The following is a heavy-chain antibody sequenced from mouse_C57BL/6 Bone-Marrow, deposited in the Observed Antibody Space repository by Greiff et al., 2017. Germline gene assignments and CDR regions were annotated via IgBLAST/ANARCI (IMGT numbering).Heavy chain of an antibody. V-gene: IGHV1-31*01. Sequence: EVQLQQSGPELVKPGASVKISCKASGYSFTGYYMHWVKQSHGNILEWIGYIYPYNGVSSYNQKFKGKATLTVDKSSSTAYMELSSLTSADSAVYYCARDNTVAPWYVDVWGTGTTATVTS. CDR2: IYPYNGVS. J-gene: IGHJ1*03. D-gene: IGHD1-1*01. CDR3: ARDNTVAPWYVDV. CDR1: GYSFTGYY.